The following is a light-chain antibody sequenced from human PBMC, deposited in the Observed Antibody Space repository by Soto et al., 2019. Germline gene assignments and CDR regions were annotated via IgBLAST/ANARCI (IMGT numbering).Light chain of an antibody. CDR2: GAS. Sequence: DIQLTQSPSFLSASVGDRVTITCRASQGISSYLAWYQQRPGKAPELLIYGASTLQSGVPSRFSGGGSGTEFTLTISSLQPEDFATYYCQQLSSSPLTFGGGTKVDIK. J-gene: IGKJ4*01. CDR1: QGISSY. V-gene: IGKV1-9*01. CDR3: QQLSSSPLT.